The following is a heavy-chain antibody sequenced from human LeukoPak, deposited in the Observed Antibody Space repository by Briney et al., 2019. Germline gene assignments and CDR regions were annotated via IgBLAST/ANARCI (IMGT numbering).Heavy chain of an antibody. D-gene: IGHD7-27*01. CDR3: ATQVKTTGGSFDY. Sequence: GESLKISCKGSGYRFANYWIGWVRQMPGKGLERMGIIYPGDSDTRYSPSFQGQVTISADKSISTAYLQWSSLKASDTAMYYCATQVKTTGGSFDYWGQGTLVTVSS. CDR2: IYPGDSDT. V-gene: IGHV5-51*01. J-gene: IGHJ4*02. CDR1: GYRFANYW.